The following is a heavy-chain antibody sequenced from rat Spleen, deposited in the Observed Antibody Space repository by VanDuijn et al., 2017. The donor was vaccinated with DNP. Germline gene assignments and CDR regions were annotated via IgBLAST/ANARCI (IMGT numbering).Heavy chain of an antibody. CDR3: VREKCGVDY. CDR1: GFNFNDYW. CDR2: INEDSSTI. J-gene: IGHJ2*01. D-gene: IGHD4-3*01. V-gene: IGHV4-2*01. Sequence: EVKLVESGGGLVQPGRSLRLSCAASGFNFNDYWMGWVRQAPGKGLEWIGEINEDSSTINYTPSMKEKFTISRDNAQNTLYLQMRKLGAEDTAIYYCVREKCGVDYWGQGVMVTVSS.